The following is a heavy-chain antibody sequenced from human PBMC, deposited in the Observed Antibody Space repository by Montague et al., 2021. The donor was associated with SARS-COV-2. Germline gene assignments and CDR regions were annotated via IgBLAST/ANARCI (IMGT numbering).Heavy chain of an antibody. Sequence: SETLSLTCAVYGVSFSGYYWSWIRQAPGKGLEWIGEINHSRRTXXXPSXXXRVTISVDTSTNQFSLNLNSVTAADTAVYYCTRGPVFSNSWYSLPTLDQRPSWYFDLWGRGTLVIVSS. V-gene: IGHV4-34*01. CDR3: TRGPVFSNSWYSLPTLDQRPSWYFDL. J-gene: IGHJ2*01. D-gene: IGHD6-13*01. CDR1: GVSFSGYY. CDR2: INHSRRT.